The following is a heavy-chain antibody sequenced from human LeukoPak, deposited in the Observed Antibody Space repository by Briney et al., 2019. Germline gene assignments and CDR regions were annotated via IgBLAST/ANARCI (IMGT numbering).Heavy chain of an antibody. Sequence: PSETLSLTCAVYGGSFSGYYWSWIRQAPGKGLEWIGEINHSGSTNYNPSLKSRVTISVDTSKNQFSLKLSSVTAADTAVYYCARGDTYYYDSSGYDYWGQGTLVTVSS. CDR2: INHSGST. CDR3: ARGDTYYYDSSGYDY. J-gene: IGHJ4*02. CDR1: GGSFSGYY. V-gene: IGHV4-34*01. D-gene: IGHD3-22*01.